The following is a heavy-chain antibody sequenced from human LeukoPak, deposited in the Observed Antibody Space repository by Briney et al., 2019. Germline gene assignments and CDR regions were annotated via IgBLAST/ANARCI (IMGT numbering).Heavy chain of an antibody. D-gene: IGHD3-22*01. V-gene: IGHV3-9*01. Sequence: GGSLRLSCAASGFTFDDYAMHWVRQAPGKGLEWVSGISWNSGSIGYADSVKGRFTISRDNAKNSLYLQMNSLRAEDTALYYCAKETAYYYDSSGPHKAFDYWGQGTLVTVSS. J-gene: IGHJ4*02. CDR3: AKETAYYYDSSGPHKAFDY. CDR2: ISWNSGSI. CDR1: GFTFDDYA.